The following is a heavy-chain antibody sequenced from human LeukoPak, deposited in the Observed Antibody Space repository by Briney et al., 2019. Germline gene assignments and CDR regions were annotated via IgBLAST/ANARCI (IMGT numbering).Heavy chain of an antibody. CDR3: AKGSSSSWYYYYYGMDV. D-gene: IGHD6-13*01. Sequence: GRSLRLSCAASGFTFSSYGVHWVRQAPGKGLEWVAVISYDGSNKYYADSVKGRFTISRDNSKNTLYLQMNSLRAEDTAVYYCAKGSSSSWYYYYYGMDVWGQGTTVTVSS. V-gene: IGHV3-30*18. J-gene: IGHJ6*02. CDR2: ISYDGSNK. CDR1: GFTFSSYG.